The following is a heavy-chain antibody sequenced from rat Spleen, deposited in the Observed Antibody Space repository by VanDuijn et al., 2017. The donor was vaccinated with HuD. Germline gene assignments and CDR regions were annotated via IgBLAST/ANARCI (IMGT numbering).Heavy chain of an antibody. Sequence: EVKLVESGGGLVQPGRSLKLSCAASGFNFNDYYMGWVRQAPGKGLEWIGEINKDSSIINYSPTFKDKFTISRDNAQNTLYLQMSKLGSEDTATYYCARRHTMGITDYFDYWAQGVMVTVSS. D-gene: IGHD1-9*01. CDR3: ARRHTMGITDYFDY. CDR2: INKDSSII. J-gene: IGHJ2*01. CDR1: GFNFNDYY. V-gene: IGHV4-2*01.